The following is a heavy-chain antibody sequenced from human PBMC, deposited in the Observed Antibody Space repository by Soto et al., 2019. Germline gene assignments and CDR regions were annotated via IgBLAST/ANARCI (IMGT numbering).Heavy chain of an antibody. J-gene: IGHJ4*02. CDR1: GYSFAGYW. CDR2: IDPSDSQT. V-gene: IGHV5-10-1*01. Sequence: GESLKISCTGSGYSFAGYWITWVRQKPGKGLEWMGRIDPSDSQTYYSPSFRGHITISVTKSITTVFLQWSSLRASDTAMYYCARQIYDSDTGPNFQYYFDSWGQGTPVTVSS. D-gene: IGHD3-22*01. CDR3: ARQIYDSDTGPNFQYYFDS.